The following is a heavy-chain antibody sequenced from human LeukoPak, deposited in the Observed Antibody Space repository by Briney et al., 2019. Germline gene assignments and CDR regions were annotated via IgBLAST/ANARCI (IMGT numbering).Heavy chain of an antibody. J-gene: IGHJ4*02. Sequence: ASVKVSCKASGYTFTSYYMHWVRQAPGQGLEWMGIINPSGGSTSYAQKFQGRVTMTRDTSISTAYMELSRLRSDDTAVYYCARVDDSSGTLDYWGQGTLVTVSS. D-gene: IGHD3-22*01. CDR2: INPSGGST. V-gene: IGHV1-46*01. CDR1: GYTFTSYY. CDR3: ARVDDSSGTLDY.